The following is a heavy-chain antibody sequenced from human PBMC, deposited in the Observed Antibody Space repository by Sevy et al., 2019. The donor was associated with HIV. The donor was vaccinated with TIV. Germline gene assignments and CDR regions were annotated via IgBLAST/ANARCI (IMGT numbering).Heavy chain of an antibody. Sequence: GGSLRLSCAASGFTFSSYAMNWFRQAPGKGLEWVAIIWHDGTKKHYLESVKGRFTISRDNSKNTVYLQMNSLRVEDSGTYYCVRVTPDEDGTTLDSWGLGTLVTVSS. J-gene: IGHJ4*02. CDR3: VRVTPDEDGTTLDS. D-gene: IGHD4-4*01. V-gene: IGHV3-33*08. CDR2: IWHDGTKK. CDR1: GFTFSSYA.